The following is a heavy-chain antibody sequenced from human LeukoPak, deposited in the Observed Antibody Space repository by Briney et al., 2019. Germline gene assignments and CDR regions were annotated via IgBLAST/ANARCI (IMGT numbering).Heavy chain of an antibody. Sequence: GGSLRLSCAASGFTFSSYSMNWVRQAPGKGLEWVSSTSSSSSYIYYADSVKGRFTISRDNAKNSLYLQMNSLRAEDTAVYYCAREPYYYDSSGYLGGYYFDYWGQGTLVTVSS. D-gene: IGHD3-22*01. CDR2: TSSSSSYI. CDR3: AREPYYYDSSGYLGGYYFDY. V-gene: IGHV3-21*01. J-gene: IGHJ4*02. CDR1: GFTFSSYS.